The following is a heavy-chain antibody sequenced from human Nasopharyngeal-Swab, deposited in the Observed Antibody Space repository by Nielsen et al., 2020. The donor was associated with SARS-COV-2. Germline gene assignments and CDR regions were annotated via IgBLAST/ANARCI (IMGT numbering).Heavy chain of an antibody. CDR3: AKDPSAAMDV. CDR2: ISGSGDNT. Sequence: GVLKISCEASGFTFESYGMTWVRQAPGKGLAWVSTISGSGDNTHYADSVRGRFTISRDNSQRTVFLQMTSLRAEDTALYYCAKDPSAAMDVWGKGTTVIVSS. CDR1: GFTFESYG. D-gene: IGHD6-13*01. V-gene: IGHV3-23*01. J-gene: IGHJ6*03.